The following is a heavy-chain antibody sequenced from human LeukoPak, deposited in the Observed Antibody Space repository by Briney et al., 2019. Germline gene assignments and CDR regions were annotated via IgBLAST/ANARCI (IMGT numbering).Heavy chain of an antibody. CDR2: ISGSGTST. V-gene: IGHV3-23*01. Sequence: GGSLRLSCSASGFTLSSYAMSWVRQAPGKGLEWVSAISGSGTSTYYADSVKGRFTISRDNSKNTLYLQMNSLRAEDTAVYYCAHISSSWPDYWGQGTLVTVSS. D-gene: IGHD6-13*01. CDR3: AHISSSWPDY. CDR1: GFTLSSYA. J-gene: IGHJ4*02.